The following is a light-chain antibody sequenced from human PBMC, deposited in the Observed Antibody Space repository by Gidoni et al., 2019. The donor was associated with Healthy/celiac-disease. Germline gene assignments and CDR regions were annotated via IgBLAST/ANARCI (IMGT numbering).Light chain of an antibody. J-gene: IGLJ1*01. CDR3: QVWDSSSDPFYV. V-gene: IGLV3-21*04. CDR2: YDS. CDR1: NIGSKS. Sequence: SYVLTQPPSVSVARGKTARITCGGNNIGSKSVHWYQQKPGQAPVLVIYYDSDRPSGIPERFSGSNSGNTATLTISRVEAGDEADYYCQVWDSSSDPFYVFGTGTKVTVL.